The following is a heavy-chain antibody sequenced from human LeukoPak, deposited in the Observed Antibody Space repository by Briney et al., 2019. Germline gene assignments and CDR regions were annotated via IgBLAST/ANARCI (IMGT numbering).Heavy chain of an antibody. CDR1: LESLSSNSAV. D-gene: IGHD6-13*01. J-gene: IGHJ4*02. CDR3: ARRASAGQDFDY. Sequence: SQTLSLTRALSLESLSSNSAVWKWIRPSPTRGREWLGRTYYSSKWYNDYAVSVKSRITINPDASKNQFSLQLNSVTPEDTAVYYCARRASAGQDFDYGGQGTLIAVSS. V-gene: IGHV6-1*01. CDR2: TYYSSKWYN.